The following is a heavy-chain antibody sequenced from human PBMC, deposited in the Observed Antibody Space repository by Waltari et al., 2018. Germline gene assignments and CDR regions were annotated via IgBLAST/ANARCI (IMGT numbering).Heavy chain of an antibody. Sequence: QVRLQESGPGLLKPSETLSLTCTVSGDSISRNNLFWAWLRLTPGKGLEWIGSIDSSGTTYFNPSLKSRVAISVDTPNNQFSLRLRSVTAADTAIYYCANRYYYDPRGYPYDAFDIWGQGTSVTVSS. D-gene: IGHD3-3*01. CDR3: ANRYYYDPRGYPYDAFDI. J-gene: IGHJ3*02. CDR2: IDSSGTT. V-gene: IGHV4-39*01. CDR1: GDSISRNNLF.